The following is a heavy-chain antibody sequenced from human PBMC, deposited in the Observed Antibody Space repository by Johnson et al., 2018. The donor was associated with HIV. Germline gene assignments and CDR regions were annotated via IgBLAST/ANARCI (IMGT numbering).Heavy chain of an antibody. Sequence: QVQLVESGGGLVQPGRSLRLSCAASGFTFSGYGMHWVRQAPGKGLAWVAFIRYDGSNKYYADSVKGRFTISRDNSKNTMYLQMQRLGAEDTAVYYFARDRMGSVGYGGNRVNDAFDIWGQGTMVTVSS. D-gene: IGHD4-23*01. V-gene: IGHV3-30*02. CDR2: IRYDGSNK. CDR3: ARDRMGSVGYGGNRVNDAFDI. CDR1: GFTFSGYG. J-gene: IGHJ3*02.